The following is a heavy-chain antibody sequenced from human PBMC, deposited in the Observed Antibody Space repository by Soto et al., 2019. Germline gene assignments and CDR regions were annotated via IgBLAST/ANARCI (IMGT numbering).Heavy chain of an antibody. D-gene: IGHD6-19*01. CDR2: ISAYNGNT. CDR3: ARDGPAHIAVAGTFWFDP. CDR1: GYTFTSYG. J-gene: IGHJ5*02. Sequence: ASVKVSCKASGYTFTSYGISWVRQAPGQGLEWMGWISAYNGNTNYAQKLQGRVTMTTDTSTSTAYMELRSLGSDDTAVYYCARDGPAHIAVAGTFWFDPWGQGTLVTVSS. V-gene: IGHV1-18*01.